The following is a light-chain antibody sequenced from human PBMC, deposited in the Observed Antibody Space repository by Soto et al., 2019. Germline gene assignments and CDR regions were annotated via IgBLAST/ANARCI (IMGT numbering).Light chain of an antibody. Sequence: QPVLTQPASVSGSPGQSITISCTGTSSDVGSYNLVSWYQQHPGKAPKPMIYEGSKRPSGVSNRFSGSKSGNTASLTISGLQAEDEADYYCCSYAGSSTWVFGTGTKLTVL. CDR1: SSDVGSYNL. CDR3: CSYAGSSTWV. V-gene: IGLV2-23*01. CDR2: EGS. J-gene: IGLJ1*01.